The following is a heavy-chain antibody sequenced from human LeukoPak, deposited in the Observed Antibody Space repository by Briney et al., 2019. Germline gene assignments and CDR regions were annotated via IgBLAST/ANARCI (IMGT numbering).Heavy chain of an antibody. CDR1: GFTFSSYA. Sequence: PGGSLRLSCAASGFTFSSYAMSWVRQAPGRGLEWVAAISGSGGSTYYADSVKGRFTISRDNSKNTLYLQMNSLRAEDTAVYYCAKSPARDWVTTGTPTGGCGMDVWGQGTTVTVSS. D-gene: IGHD4-17*01. CDR3: AKSPARDWVTTGTPTGGCGMDV. J-gene: IGHJ6*02. V-gene: IGHV3-23*01. CDR2: ISGSGGST.